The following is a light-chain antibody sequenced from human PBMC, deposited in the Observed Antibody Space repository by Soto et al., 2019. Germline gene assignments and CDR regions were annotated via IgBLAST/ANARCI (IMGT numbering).Light chain of an antibody. CDR2: DAS. V-gene: IGKV3-20*01. J-gene: IGKJ5*01. CDR3: QEYDGSLIT. Sequence: EIVSTQSPYTLSLSPGERATLSCRASQSIRSGRLAWYQQKPGQAPTLVIFDASSRSSGIPERFSGSGSGTDFTLTITRLEPEDFTVYYCQEYDGSLITFCLGTRLEI. CDR1: QSIRSGR.